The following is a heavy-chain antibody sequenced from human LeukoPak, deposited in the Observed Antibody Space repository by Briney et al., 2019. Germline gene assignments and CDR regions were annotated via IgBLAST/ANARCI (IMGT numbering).Heavy chain of an antibody. J-gene: IGHJ6*03. D-gene: IGHD3-3*01. Sequence: GGSLRLSCAASGFTFSSYAMSWVRQAPGKGLEWVSAISGSGGSTYYADSVKGRFTISRDNSKNTLYLQMNSLRAEDTAVYYCAKDGGYDLYYYYMDVWGRGTTVTVSS. CDR3: AKDGGYDLYYYYMDV. CDR1: GFTFSSYA. CDR2: ISGSGGST. V-gene: IGHV3-23*01.